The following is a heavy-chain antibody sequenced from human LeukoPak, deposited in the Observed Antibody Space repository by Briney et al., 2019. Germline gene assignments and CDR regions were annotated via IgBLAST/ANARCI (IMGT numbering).Heavy chain of an antibody. V-gene: IGHV1-2*04. D-gene: IGHD3-16*01. CDR3: ARDRGPQWWGSFDY. CDR2: INPNSGDT. Sequence: AAVKVSCKASGYTFTDYYIHLVRQAPGQELEWMGWINPNSGDTNLAQKFQGWVTMTRDTSIGTAYLELSRLTSDDTAVYYCARDRGPQWWGSFDYWGQGTLVTVSS. J-gene: IGHJ4*02. CDR1: GYTFTDYY.